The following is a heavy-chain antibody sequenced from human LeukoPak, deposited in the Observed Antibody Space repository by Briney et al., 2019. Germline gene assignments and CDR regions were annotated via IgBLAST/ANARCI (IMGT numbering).Heavy chain of an antibody. CDR2: INHSGST. D-gene: IGHD6-13*01. Sequence: NPSETLSLTCAVYGGSFSGYYWSWIRQPPGKGLEWIGEINHSGSTNYNPSLKSRVTISVDTSKNQFSLKLSSVTAADTAVYYCATHSSSWYPNYYGMDVWGQGTTVTVSS. CDR3: ATHSSSWYPNYYGMDV. J-gene: IGHJ6*02. CDR1: GGSFSGYY. V-gene: IGHV4-34*01.